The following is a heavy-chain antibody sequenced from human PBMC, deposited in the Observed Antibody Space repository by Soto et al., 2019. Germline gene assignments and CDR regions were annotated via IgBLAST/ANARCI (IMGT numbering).Heavy chain of an antibody. CDR1: GYTFTSYA. Sequence: QVQLVQSGAEVKKPGASVKVSCKASGYTFTSYAMHWVRQAPGQRLEWMGWINAGNGNTKYSQKFQGRVTITRDTSAGTAYVELSSRRCADTAVYYCAGGRGVAEGPGDYWGQGTLVTVSS. CDR2: INAGNGNT. V-gene: IGHV1-3*01. CDR3: AGGRGVAEGPGDY. J-gene: IGHJ4*02. D-gene: IGHD2-8*02.